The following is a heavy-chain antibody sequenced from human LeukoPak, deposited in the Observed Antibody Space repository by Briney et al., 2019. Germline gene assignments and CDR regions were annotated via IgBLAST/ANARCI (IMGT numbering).Heavy chain of an antibody. V-gene: IGHV3-64*01. J-gene: IGHJ6*02. CDR1: GFTFSSYA. CDR2: ISSNGGST. D-gene: IGHD2-15*01. Sequence: GGSLRLSCAASGFTFSSYAMHWVRQAPGKGLEYVSAISSNGGSTYYANSVKGRFTSSRDNSTNTLYLQMGSLRAEDMAVYYCASTTHYSYYYYYGMDVWGQGTTVTVSS. CDR3: ASTTHYSYYYYYGMDV.